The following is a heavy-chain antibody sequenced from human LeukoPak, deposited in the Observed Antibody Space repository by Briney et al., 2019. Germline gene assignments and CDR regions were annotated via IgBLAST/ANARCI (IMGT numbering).Heavy chain of an antibody. J-gene: IGHJ6*03. CDR3: ASPARHSSSWYNYYYYYMDV. V-gene: IGHV1-69*01. CDR1: GGTFSSYA. Sequence: GSSVKVSCKASGGTFSSYAISWVRQAPGQGLEWMGGIIPIFGTANYAQKFQGRVTITADESTSTAYMELSSLGSEDTAVYYCASPARHSSSWYNYYYYYMDVWGKGTTVTVSS. D-gene: IGHD6-13*01. CDR2: IIPIFGTA.